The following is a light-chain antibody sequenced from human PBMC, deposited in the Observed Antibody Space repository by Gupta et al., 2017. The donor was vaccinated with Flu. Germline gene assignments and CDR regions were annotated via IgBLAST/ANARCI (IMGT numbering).Light chain of an antibody. CDR3: QQRSNWPT. Sequence: PGERATLSCRASQSVSSYLAWYQQKPGQAHRLLIYDASNRATGIPARFSGSGSGTDFTLTISSLEPEDFAVYYCQQRSNWPTFGQGTKVEIK. J-gene: IGKJ1*01. CDR2: DAS. CDR1: QSVSSY. V-gene: IGKV3-11*01.